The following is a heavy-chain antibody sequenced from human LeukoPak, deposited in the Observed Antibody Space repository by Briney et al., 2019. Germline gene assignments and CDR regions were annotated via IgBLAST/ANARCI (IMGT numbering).Heavy chain of an antibody. J-gene: IGHJ4*02. CDR2: ISSEGRDK. CDR1: GFTFSSHA. D-gene: IGHD6-19*01. Sequence: GGSLRLSCAASGFTFSSHAMHWVRQAPGKGLEWVAVISSEGRDKYYADSVKGRFTISRDNSKNTLYLQMDSLRAEDTAVYYCAKDWGYASGTFFVNWGQGTLVIVSS. V-gene: IGHV3-30*18. CDR3: AKDWGYASGTFFVN.